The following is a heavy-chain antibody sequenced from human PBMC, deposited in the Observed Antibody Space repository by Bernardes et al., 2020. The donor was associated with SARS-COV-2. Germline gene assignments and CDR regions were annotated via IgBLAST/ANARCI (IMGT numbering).Heavy chain of an antibody. V-gene: IGHV4-39*07. D-gene: IGHD3-10*02. CDR2: IYYSGST. Sequence: AEPLSLTCTVSGGSISSTSYYWGWHLQPPGKGWEWIGSIYYSGSTYYNSSLKSRVTISVDTSKNQFSLKLSPVTAADTAVYYCARDVRGNEESSDVWGKGTTVTVSS. CDR1: GGSISSTSYY. J-gene: IGHJ6*04. CDR3: ARDVRGNEESSDV.